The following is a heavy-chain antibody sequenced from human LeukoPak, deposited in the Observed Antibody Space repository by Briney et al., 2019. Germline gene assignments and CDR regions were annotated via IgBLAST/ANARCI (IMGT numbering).Heavy chain of an antibody. V-gene: IGHV1-2*02. D-gene: IGHD3-9*01. CDR3: ARGAPDILTGYYYYYYGMDV. CDR2: INPNSGGT. CDR1: GYTFTGYY. Sequence: ASVKVSCKASGYTFTGYYMHWVRQAPGQGLEWTGWINPNSGGTNYAQKFQGRVTMTRDTSISTAYMELSRLRSDDTAVYYCARGAPDILTGYYYYYYGMDVWGQGTTVTVSS. J-gene: IGHJ6*02.